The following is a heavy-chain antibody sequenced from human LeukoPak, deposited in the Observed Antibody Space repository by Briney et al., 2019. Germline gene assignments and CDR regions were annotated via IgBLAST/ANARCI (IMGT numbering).Heavy chain of an antibody. J-gene: IGHJ4*02. CDR3: ARTNYYDISGYDY. Sequence: PGGSLRLSCAASGFTVSSNYMSWVRQAPGKGLEWVSYISSSGNTIYYADSVKGRFTISRDNAKNSLYLQMNSLRAEDTALYYCARTNYYDISGYDYWGQGTLVTVSS. D-gene: IGHD3-22*01. V-gene: IGHV3-11*04. CDR1: GFTVSSNY. CDR2: ISSSGNTI.